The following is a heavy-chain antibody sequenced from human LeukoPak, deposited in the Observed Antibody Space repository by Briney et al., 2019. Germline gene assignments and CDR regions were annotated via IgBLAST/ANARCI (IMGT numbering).Heavy chain of an antibody. Sequence: GESLKISCKGSGYSFTSYWIGWVRQMPGKGLGWMGIIYPGDSDTRYSPSFQGQVTISADKSISTAYLQWSSLKASDTAMYYCARAYCGGDCYSRVDAFDIWGQGTMVTVSS. J-gene: IGHJ3*02. V-gene: IGHV5-51*01. CDR1: GYSFTSYW. CDR3: ARAYCGGDCYSRVDAFDI. CDR2: IYPGDSDT. D-gene: IGHD2-21*01.